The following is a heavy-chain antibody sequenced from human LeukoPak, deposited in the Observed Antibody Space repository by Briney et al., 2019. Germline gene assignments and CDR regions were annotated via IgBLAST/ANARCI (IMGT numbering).Heavy chain of an antibody. CDR3: ARELWIDY. J-gene: IGHJ4*02. CDR1: GFTFSSYS. CDR2: ISGSSSYI. Sequence: GGSLRLSCAASGFTFSSYSMNWVRQAPGKGLEWVSSISGSSSYIYYADSVKGRFTISRDNAKNSLYLQMNSLRAEDTAVYYCARELWIDYWGQGTLVTVSS. V-gene: IGHV3-21*01. D-gene: IGHD5-18*01.